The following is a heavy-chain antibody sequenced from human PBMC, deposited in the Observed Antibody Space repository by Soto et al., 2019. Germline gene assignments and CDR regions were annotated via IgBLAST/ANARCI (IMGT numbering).Heavy chain of an antibody. V-gene: IGHV3-48*01. CDR1: GFNFSSYS. CDR3: ARDWNLEWFELKWLDP. CDR2: ISSSSSTI. D-gene: IGHD3-3*01. J-gene: IGHJ5*02. Sequence: PGGSLRLSYAASGFNFSSYSMNWVRQAPGRGLEWVSYISSSSSTIYYADSVKGRFTISRDNAKNSLYLQMNSLRAEDTAVYYCARDWNLEWFELKWLDPWGKGTLVTVSS.